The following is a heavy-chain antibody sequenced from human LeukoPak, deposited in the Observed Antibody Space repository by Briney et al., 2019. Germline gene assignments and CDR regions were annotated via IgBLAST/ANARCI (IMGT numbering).Heavy chain of an antibody. Sequence: GASVKVSCKASGYTFTGYYMHWVRQAPGQGLEWMGWINPNSGGTNYAQKFQGRVTMTRDTSISTAYMELSRLRSDDTAVYYCASLGPPNYDFWSGYYQVPGEDYYYYYMDVWGKGTTVTVSS. CDR1: GYTFTGYY. CDR2: INPNSGGT. CDR3: ASLGPPNYDFWSGYYQVPGEDYYYYYMDV. J-gene: IGHJ6*03. D-gene: IGHD3-3*01. V-gene: IGHV1-2*02.